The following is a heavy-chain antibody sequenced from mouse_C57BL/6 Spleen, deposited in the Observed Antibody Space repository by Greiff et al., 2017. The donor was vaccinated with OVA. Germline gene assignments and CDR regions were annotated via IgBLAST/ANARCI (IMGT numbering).Heavy chain of an antibody. CDR2: ISSGSSTI. Sequence: VQLQQSGRGLVKPGASLKLSCAASGFTFSDYGMHWVRQAPEKGLELVAYISSGSSTIYYADTVKGRFTISRDNAKNTLCLQMTSLRSKDTAMDDCASGWGGFYAMDYWGQGTSVTVSS. CDR1: GFTFSDYG. D-gene: IGHD3-3*01. V-gene: IGHV5-17*01. J-gene: IGHJ4*01. CDR3: ASGWGGFYAMDY.